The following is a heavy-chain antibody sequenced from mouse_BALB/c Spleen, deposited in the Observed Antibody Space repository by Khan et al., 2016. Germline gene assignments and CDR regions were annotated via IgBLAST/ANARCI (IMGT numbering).Heavy chain of an antibody. V-gene: IGHV1-37*01. D-gene: IGHD2-1*01. J-gene: IGHJ3*01. CDR1: GYSFPDYF. Sequence: VQLQQSGPELVKPGASVKISCKASGYSFPDYFMNWVRQSHGKSLEWIGRIDPYNGETFNNQKFKVKATLTVDKSSSTAYMDLLSLTSEVSAVYYCVYDGNYAYWGQGTLVTVS. CDR3: VYDGNYAY. CDR2: IDPYNGET.